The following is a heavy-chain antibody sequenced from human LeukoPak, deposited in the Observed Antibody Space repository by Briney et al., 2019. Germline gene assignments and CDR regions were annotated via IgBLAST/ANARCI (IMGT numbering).Heavy chain of an antibody. D-gene: IGHD3-22*01. J-gene: IGHJ4*02. CDR3: AIYDSSGYYNY. CDR1: GFTFSSSW. Sequence: GGSLRLSCAVSGFTFSSSWMHWVRQAPGKGLVWVSHIKTDGSTTAYADSVKGRFTISRDNAKNTLYLQMNSLRAEDTAVYYCAIYDSSGYYNYWGQGTLVTVSS. V-gene: IGHV3-74*01. CDR2: IKTDGSTT.